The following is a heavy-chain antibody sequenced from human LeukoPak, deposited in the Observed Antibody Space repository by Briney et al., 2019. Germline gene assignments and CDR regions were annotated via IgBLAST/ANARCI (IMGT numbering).Heavy chain of an antibody. CDR2: IYYSGST. V-gene: IGHV4-59*01. CDR1: GGSFSSYY. CDR3: ARAVITFGGVVAKGFDC. D-gene: IGHD3-16*02. J-gene: IGHJ4*02. Sequence: PSETLSLTCTVSGGSFSSYYWSWIRQPAGKGLEWIGYIYYSGSTDYNPSLKSRVTISVDTSKNQFSLNLSSVTAADTAVYYCARAVITFGGVVAKGFDCWGQGTLVTVSS.